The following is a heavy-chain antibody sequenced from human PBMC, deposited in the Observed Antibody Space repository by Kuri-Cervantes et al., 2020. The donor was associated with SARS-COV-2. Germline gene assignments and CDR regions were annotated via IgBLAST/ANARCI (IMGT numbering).Heavy chain of an antibody. CDR2: THYSGST. CDR1: SGSISSMSYY. Sequence: SETLSLTCTVSSGSISSMSYYWGWIRQPPGKGLEWIGSTHYSGSTNYNPSLKSRVTISLDTSKNQFSRRLCYVTAADTVVYYCARDLGYCSSTSCPRYVYYYYGMDVWGQGTTVTVSS. D-gene: IGHD2-2*03. CDR3: ARDLGYCSSTSCPRYVYYYYGMDV. J-gene: IGHJ6*02. V-gene: IGHV4-39*02.